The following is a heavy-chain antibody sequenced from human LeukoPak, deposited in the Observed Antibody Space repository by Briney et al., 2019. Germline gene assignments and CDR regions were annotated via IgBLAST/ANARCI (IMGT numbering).Heavy chain of an antibody. CDR1: GGSISSYY. CDR3: AREGLHMPYSSGWFFDY. Sequence: SETLSLTCTVSGGSISSYYWSWIRQPPGKGLEWIGYIYYSGSTNYNPSLKSRVTISVDTSKNQFSLKLSSVTAADTAVYYCAREGLHMPYSSGWFFDYWGQGTLVTVSS. D-gene: IGHD6-19*01. CDR2: IYYSGST. V-gene: IGHV4-59*01. J-gene: IGHJ4*02.